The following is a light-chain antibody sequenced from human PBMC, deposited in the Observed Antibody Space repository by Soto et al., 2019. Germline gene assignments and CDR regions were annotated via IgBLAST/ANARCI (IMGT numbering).Light chain of an antibody. Sequence: EIVITQSPSAVSCSHRERATLSCRASQSVSSYLAWYQQKPGQAPRLLIYDASNRATGIPARFSGSGSGTDFTLTISSLEPEDFAVYYCQQRSNWPSITSGQGALLE. V-gene: IGKV3-11*01. CDR3: QQRSNWPSIT. CDR2: DAS. J-gene: IGKJ5*01. CDR1: QSVSSY.